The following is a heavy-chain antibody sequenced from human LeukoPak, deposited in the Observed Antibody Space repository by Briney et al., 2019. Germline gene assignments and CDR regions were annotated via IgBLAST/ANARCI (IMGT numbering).Heavy chain of an antibody. Sequence: GGSLRLSCSASGFTFSSYWMSWVRQAPGKGLEWVANRKQDGGEKYYVDSVKGRFTISRDNAKNSLYLQMNSLRAEDTAVYYCARGVAPYGSGSYYADYWGQGTLVTVSS. V-gene: IGHV3-7*01. CDR2: RKQDGGEK. D-gene: IGHD3-10*01. CDR1: GFTFSSYW. CDR3: ARGVAPYGSGSYYADY. J-gene: IGHJ4*02.